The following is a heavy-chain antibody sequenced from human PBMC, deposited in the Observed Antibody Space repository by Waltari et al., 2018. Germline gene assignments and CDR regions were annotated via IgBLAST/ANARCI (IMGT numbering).Heavy chain of an antibody. CDR2: IDHTGNT. CDR1: GGSISSTNW. J-gene: IGHJ5*02. D-gene: IGHD3-10*01. V-gene: IGHV4-4*02. Sequence: GPGLVKPSGTLSLTCVVSGGSISSTNWWSWVRQPPGKGLEWIGEIDHTGNTNYNPSLKSRVTLLVGKSKNQFSVKVNSVTAADTAVYYCARGLPIRMVRGVINWFDPWGQGTLVTVSS. CDR3: ARGLPIRMVRGVINWFDP.